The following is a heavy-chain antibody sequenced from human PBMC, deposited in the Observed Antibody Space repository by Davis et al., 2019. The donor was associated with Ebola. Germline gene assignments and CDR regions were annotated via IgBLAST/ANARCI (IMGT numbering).Heavy chain of an antibody. Sequence: GESLKISCAVSEFTFSSYGMHWVRQAPGKGLEWVAFIRYDGSNQYYADSVKGRFTISRDNSKNTLHLQMNSLRAEDTAVYYCAKESDCSSTTCYTYYEYYFDYWGQGTLVTVSS. CDR3: AKESDCSSTTCYTYYEYYFDY. CDR2: IRYDGSNQ. V-gene: IGHV3-30*02. CDR1: EFTFSSYG. D-gene: IGHD2-2*01. J-gene: IGHJ4*02.